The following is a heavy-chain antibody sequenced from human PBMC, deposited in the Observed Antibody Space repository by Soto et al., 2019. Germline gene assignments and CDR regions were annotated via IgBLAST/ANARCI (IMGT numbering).Heavy chain of an antibody. Sequence: GASVKVSCKASGYTFTGYYMHWVRQAPGQGLEWMGWINPNSGGTNYAQKFQGWVTMTRDTSISTAYMELSRLRSDDTAVYYCARGVVRQALYYYGMDVWGQGTTVTVSS. CDR3: ARGVVRQALYYYGMDV. CDR2: INPNSGGT. CDR1: GYTFTGYY. V-gene: IGHV1-2*04. J-gene: IGHJ6*02.